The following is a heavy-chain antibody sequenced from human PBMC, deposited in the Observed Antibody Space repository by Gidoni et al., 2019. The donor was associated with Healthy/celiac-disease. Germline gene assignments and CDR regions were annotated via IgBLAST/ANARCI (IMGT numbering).Heavy chain of an antibody. Sequence: EGQLLESGGGLVQPGGSLRLSCAASGFTFSSYAMSWVRQAPGKGLGWVSAISGSGGSTYYADSVKGRFTISRDNSKNTLYLQMNSLRAEDTAVYYCAKGSVITMRDEPDYWGQGTLVTVSS. CDR1: GFTFSSYA. D-gene: IGHD3-22*01. CDR3: AKGSVITMRDEPDY. V-gene: IGHV3-23*01. J-gene: IGHJ4*02. CDR2: ISGSGGST.